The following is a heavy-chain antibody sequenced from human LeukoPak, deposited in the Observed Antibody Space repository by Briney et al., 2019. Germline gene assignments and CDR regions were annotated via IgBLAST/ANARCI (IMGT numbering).Heavy chain of an antibody. Sequence: SQTLSLTCAISGDSVSSNSTAWNWIRQSPSRGLEWLGRTYYRSKWYNDYAVSVKSRITINPDTSKNQFSLQLNSVTPEDTAVYYCARGSIVAADNNWFDPWGQGTLVTVSS. J-gene: IGHJ5*02. V-gene: IGHV6-1*01. CDR3: ARGSIVAADNNWFDP. CDR2: TYYRSKWYN. D-gene: IGHD6-13*01. CDR1: GDSVSSNSTA.